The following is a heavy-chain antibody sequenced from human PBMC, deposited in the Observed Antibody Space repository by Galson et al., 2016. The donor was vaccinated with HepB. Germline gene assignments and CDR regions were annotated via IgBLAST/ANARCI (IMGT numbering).Heavy chain of an antibody. CDR1: GFTFSASV. J-gene: IGHJ4*02. V-gene: IGHV3-30-3*01. Sequence: SLRLSCAASGFTFSASVMHWVRQAPGKGLEWVAVILYDGNNKYHADSVKGRLIISRDNSKNTLYLQMNSLRAEDTAVYYCATDSSARGYFDYWGQGILVSVSS. D-gene: IGHD3-22*01. CDR2: ILYDGNNK. CDR3: ATDSSARGYFDY.